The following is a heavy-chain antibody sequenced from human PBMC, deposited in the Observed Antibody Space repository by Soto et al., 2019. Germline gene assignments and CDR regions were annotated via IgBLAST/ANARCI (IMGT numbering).Heavy chain of an antibody. CDR3: ARVGDCSSTSCRYYYYGMDV. CDR2: ISAYNGNT. CDR1: GYTFTNYG. Sequence: GASVKVSCKASGYTFTNYGISWVRQAPGQGLEWMGWISAYNGNTNYAQKLQGRVTMTTDTSTSTAYMELRSLRSDDTAVYYCARVGDCSSTSCRYYYYGMDVWGQGTTVTVSS. V-gene: IGHV1-18*01. D-gene: IGHD2-2*01. J-gene: IGHJ6*02.